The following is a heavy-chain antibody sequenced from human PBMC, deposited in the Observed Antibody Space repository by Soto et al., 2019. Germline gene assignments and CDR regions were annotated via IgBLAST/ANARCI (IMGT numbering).Heavy chain of an antibody. CDR2: IYYSGST. CDR3: ARQVVYHGSSWAYYYFAY. Sequence: SETLSLTCTVSGGSISSSSYYWGWIRQPPGNGLEWIGSIYYSGSTYYNPSLKSRVTMSVDTSKNQFSLKLSSVTAADTAVYYCARQVVYHGSSWAYYYFAYWGQGTLVTVSS. D-gene: IGHD6-13*01. V-gene: IGHV4-39*01. CDR1: GGSISSSSYY. J-gene: IGHJ4*02.